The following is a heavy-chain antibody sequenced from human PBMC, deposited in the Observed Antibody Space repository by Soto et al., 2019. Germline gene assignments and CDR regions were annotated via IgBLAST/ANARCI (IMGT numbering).Heavy chain of an antibody. CDR2: MNPNSGNT. J-gene: IGHJ4*02. CDR1: GYTFTSYD. V-gene: IGHV1-8*01. D-gene: IGHD6-25*01. Sequence: QVQLVQSGAEVKKPGASVKVSCKASGYTFTSYDINWVRQATGQGLEWMGWMNPNSGNTGYAQKLQGRVTMTRNTSISTAYLELSSLRYEDTAVYYWARALRYSSAIPGYWGQGPLVTVSS. CDR3: ARALRYSSAIPGY.